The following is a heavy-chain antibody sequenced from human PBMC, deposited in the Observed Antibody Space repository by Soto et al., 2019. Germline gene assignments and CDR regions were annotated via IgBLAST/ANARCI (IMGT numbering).Heavy chain of an antibody. V-gene: IGHV3-9*01. D-gene: IGHD3-10*01. Sequence: PGGSLRLSCAASGFSFDEYAMHWVRQVPWKGLEWVSGISWNSDTIGYADSVKGRFTISRDNAKNSLYLQMNSLRAEDTAFYYCANSLTPGRSYKPPDYWGHGTLVTVSS. CDR1: GFSFDEYA. CDR3: ANSLTPGRSYKPPDY. CDR2: ISWNSDTI. J-gene: IGHJ4*01.